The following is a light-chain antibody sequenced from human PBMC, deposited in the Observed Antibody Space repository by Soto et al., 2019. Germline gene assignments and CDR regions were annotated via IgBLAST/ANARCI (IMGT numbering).Light chain of an antibody. CDR2: TAS. V-gene: IGKV1-27*01. Sequence: DIQMTQSPSSLSTSVGDKVTITCRASQGIGKNLAWYQQKPGKVPKVLIYTASTLHSGVPSRFSGSGSGTDFTLTINSLQPEDVATYFCQKYDSVPWSFGQGTRVEI. CDR1: QGIGKN. CDR3: QKYDSVPWS. J-gene: IGKJ1*01.